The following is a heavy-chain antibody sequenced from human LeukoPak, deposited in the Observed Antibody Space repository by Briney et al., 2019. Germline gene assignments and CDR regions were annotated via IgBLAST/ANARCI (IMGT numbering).Heavy chain of an antibody. Sequence: GGSLRLSCAAYGFTVISNSMSWVRQAPGKGLEWVSVIHSGGNTYYADSVKGRFTISRDYSKNTLYLQMNSLRAEDTAVYYCARVVGSHYAFDYWCQGTLVTVPS. CDR2: IHSGGNT. CDR1: GFTVISNS. CDR3: ARVVGSHYAFDY. J-gene: IGHJ4*02. V-gene: IGHV3-66*01. D-gene: IGHD1-26*01.